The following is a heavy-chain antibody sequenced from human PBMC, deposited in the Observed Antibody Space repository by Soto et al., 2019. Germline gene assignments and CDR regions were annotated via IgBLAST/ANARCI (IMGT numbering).Heavy chain of an antibody. Sequence: EAHLVESGGGLVQPGGSLRLSCAASGFTFSNYWIHWVRQAPGKGLVWVSRINSDGISTNYADSVKGRFTISRDKANNTVYLQMNSLRAEDTAMFYGASSARGSYGAYSWGQGTLVTVSP. V-gene: IGHV3-74*01. CDR2: INSDGIST. CDR1: GFTFSNYW. CDR3: ASSARGSYGAYS. D-gene: IGHD3-16*01. J-gene: IGHJ4*02.